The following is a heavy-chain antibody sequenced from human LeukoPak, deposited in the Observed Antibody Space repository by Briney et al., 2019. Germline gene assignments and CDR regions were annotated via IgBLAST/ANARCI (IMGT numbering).Heavy chain of an antibody. J-gene: IGHJ6*02. D-gene: IGHD1-26*01. Sequence: GGSLRLSCAASGFTFSNYSMNWVRQAPGKGLEWVSSISSSSSDIYYADSVKGRFTISRDNAKNSLYLQMNSLRAEDTAVYYCASSAGGYYYYVMEVWGQGTTVTVSS. CDR3: ASSAGGYYYYVMEV. CDR1: GFTFSNYS. V-gene: IGHV3-21*01. CDR2: ISSSSSDI.